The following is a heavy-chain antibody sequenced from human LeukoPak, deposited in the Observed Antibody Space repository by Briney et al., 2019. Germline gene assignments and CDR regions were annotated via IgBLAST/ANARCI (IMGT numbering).Heavy chain of an antibody. D-gene: IGHD3-22*01. Sequence: GGSLRLSCAASGFTFSSYSMNWVRQAPGKGLEWVSDISSSSSTIYYADSVKGRFTISRDNAKNSLYLEMNSLRAEDTAVYYCARTSEDSSGYLDYWGQGTLVTVSS. J-gene: IGHJ4*02. CDR1: GFTFSSYS. CDR2: ISSSSSTI. CDR3: ARTSEDSSGYLDY. V-gene: IGHV3-48*01.